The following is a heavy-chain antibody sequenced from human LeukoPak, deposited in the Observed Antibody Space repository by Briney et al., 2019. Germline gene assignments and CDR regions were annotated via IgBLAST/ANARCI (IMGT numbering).Heavy chain of an antibody. CDR2: MYYSGST. CDR3: ARHRGYSYGYDAFDI. V-gene: IGHV4-59*08. Sequence: SETLSLTCTVSGGSISSYYWSWIRQPPGKGLEWIGYMYYSGSTNYNPSLKSRVTISVDTSKNQFSLKLNSVTAADTAVYYCARHRGYSYGYDAFDIWGQGTMVTVSS. J-gene: IGHJ3*02. CDR1: GGSISSYY. D-gene: IGHD5-18*01.